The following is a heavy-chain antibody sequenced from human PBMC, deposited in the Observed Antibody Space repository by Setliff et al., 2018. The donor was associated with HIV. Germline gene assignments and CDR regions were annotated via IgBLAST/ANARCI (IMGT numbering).Heavy chain of an antibody. J-gene: IGHJ6*02. CDR3: ARVGHSSSYHYYGMDV. V-gene: IGHV1-69*05. CDR2: IIPMFGTG. CDR1: GGTFSSCG. D-gene: IGHD6-13*01. Sequence: SVMVSCKASGGTFSSCGISWVRQAPGQGLEWMGGIIPMFGTGFYAQKFRDRVTITTDENRSTAYMELNSLRPEDTGVFYCARVGHSSSYHYYGMDVWGQGTTVTVS.